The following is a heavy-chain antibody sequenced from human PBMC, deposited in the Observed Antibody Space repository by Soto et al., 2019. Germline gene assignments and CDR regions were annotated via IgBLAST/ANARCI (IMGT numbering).Heavy chain of an antibody. CDR2: ISSSSSYI. Sequence: PGGSLRLSCAASGFTVSNTYMTWVRQPPGKGLEWVSSISSSSSYIYYADSVKGRFTISRDNAKNSLYLQMNSLRAEDTAVYYCARDLLVYSSSSAFDYWGQGTLVTVSS. D-gene: IGHD6-6*01. CDR3: ARDLLVYSSSSAFDY. J-gene: IGHJ4*02. CDR1: GFTVSNTY. V-gene: IGHV3-21*01.